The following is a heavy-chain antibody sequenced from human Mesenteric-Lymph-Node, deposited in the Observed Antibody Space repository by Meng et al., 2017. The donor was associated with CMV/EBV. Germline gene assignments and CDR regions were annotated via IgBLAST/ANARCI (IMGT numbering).Heavy chain of an antibody. D-gene: IGHD3-9*01. CDR1: GFTFSSYA. V-gene: IGHV3-30-3*01. J-gene: IGHJ6*01. CDR3: ARDSDHLDYDILWCYVMEV. Sequence: GESLKISCAASGFTFSSYAMHWVRQAPGKGLEWVAVISYDGSNKYYADSVKGRFTISRDNSKNTLYLQMNSLRAEDTAWYYCARDSDHLDYDILWCYVMEVFGQVTIFPVSS. CDR2: ISYDGSNK.